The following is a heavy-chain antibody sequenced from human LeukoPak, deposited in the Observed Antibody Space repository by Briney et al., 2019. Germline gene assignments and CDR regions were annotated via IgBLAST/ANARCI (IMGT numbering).Heavy chain of an antibody. CDR1: DFTFSRYS. Sequence: GGSLRLSCAASDFTFSRYSMTWFRKAPGEGLEWVSSISSGGHNIFYADPVKGRFTISRDNAKNSLYLQMNSLRVEDTAVYYCARHGDGFYHGMDVWGQGTTVTVSS. V-gene: IGHV3-21*01. D-gene: IGHD4-17*01. CDR2: ISSGGHNI. CDR3: ARHGDGFYHGMDV. J-gene: IGHJ6*01.